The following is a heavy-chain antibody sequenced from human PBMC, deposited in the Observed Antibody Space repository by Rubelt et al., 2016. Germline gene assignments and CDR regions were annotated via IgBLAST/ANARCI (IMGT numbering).Heavy chain of an antibody. Sequence: QVQLQESGPGLVKPSETLSLTCTVSGGSISSYYWSWIRQPPGKGLEWIGYIYYSGSTNYNPSLKSRVTISVDTSKNQFSLKLSSVTAADTAVYYCARGERELDYWGQGTLVTVSS. CDR2: IYYSGST. CDR3: ARGERELDY. D-gene: IGHD1-26*01. V-gene: IGHV4-59*01. CDR1: GGSISSYY. J-gene: IGHJ4*02.